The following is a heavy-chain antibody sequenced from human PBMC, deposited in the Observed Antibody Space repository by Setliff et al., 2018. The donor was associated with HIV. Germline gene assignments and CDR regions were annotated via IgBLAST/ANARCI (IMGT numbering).Heavy chain of an antibody. Sequence: PSETLSLTCSVTGGPIRSYYWSWIRQSPGKGLEWIGYIYFSGSTSYNPSLKSRLTISVDTSKNQFSLKLSSVTAADTAVYYCAGVGDLGSTYYFDYWGQGALVTVSS. CDR3: AGVGDLGSTYYFDY. CDR1: GGPIRSYY. D-gene: IGHD1-26*01. V-gene: IGHV4-59*01. CDR2: IYFSGST. J-gene: IGHJ4*02.